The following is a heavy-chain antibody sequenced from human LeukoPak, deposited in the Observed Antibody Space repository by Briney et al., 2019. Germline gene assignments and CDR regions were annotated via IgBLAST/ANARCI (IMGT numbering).Heavy chain of an antibody. CDR2: ISYDGSNK. Sequence: GGSLRLSCAASGFTFSSYGMHWVRQAPGKGLEWVAVISYDGSNKYYADSVKGRFTISRDNSKNTLYLQMNSLRAEDTAVYYRAKDGFGSERFDYWGQGTLVTVSS. CDR1: GFTFSSYG. D-gene: IGHD3-10*01. J-gene: IGHJ4*02. CDR3: AKDGFGSERFDY. V-gene: IGHV3-30*18.